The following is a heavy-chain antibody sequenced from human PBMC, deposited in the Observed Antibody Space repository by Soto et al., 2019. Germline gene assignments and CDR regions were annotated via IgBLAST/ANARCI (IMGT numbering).Heavy chain of an antibody. Sequence: KPSETLSLTCTVSGGSISSSTYYWGWMRQPPGKGLEWIGYIYYSGSTYYNPSLKSRVTISVDTSKNQFSLKLSSVTAADTAVYYCARVGGFGATTIDYWGQGTLVTVS. J-gene: IGHJ4*02. D-gene: IGHD3-10*01. V-gene: IGHV4-30-4*08. CDR1: GGSISSSTYY. CDR3: ARVGGFGATTIDY. CDR2: IYYSGST.